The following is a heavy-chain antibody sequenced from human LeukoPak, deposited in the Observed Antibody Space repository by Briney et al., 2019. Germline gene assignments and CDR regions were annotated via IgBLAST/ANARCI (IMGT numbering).Heavy chain of an antibody. CDR3: AREYDSSGYSDY. V-gene: IGHV4-31*03. D-gene: IGHD3-22*01. J-gene: IGHJ4*02. CDR1: GGSISSGGYY. Sequence: SETLSLTCTVSGGSISSGGYYWSWIRLHPGKGLEWIGYIYYSGSTYYNPSPKSRVTISVDTSKNQFSLKLSSVTAADTAVYYCAREYDSSGYSDYWGQGTLVTVSS. CDR2: IYYSGST.